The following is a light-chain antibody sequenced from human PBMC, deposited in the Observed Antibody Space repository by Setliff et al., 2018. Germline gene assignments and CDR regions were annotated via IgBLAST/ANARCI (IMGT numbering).Light chain of an antibody. CDR3: CSHASSSPYV. V-gene: IGLV2-14*01. CDR2: EVS. Sequence: ALTQPASVSGSPGQSITISCSGTSSDIGAYNSVSWYQQHPGKAPRVIIYEVSDRPSGVSNRFSGSKSDNAASLTISGLQAEDEADYYCCSHASSSPYVFGTGTKVTVL. J-gene: IGLJ1*01. CDR1: SSDIGAYNS.